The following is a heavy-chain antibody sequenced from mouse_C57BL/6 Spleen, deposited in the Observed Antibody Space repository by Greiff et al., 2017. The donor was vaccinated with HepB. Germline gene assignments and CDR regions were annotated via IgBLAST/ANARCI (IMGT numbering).Heavy chain of an antibody. CDR3: ARVGITTPGDFDY. J-gene: IGHJ2*01. D-gene: IGHD1-1*01. CDR1: GFNIKDYY. V-gene: IGHV14-2*01. Sequence: EVKVEESGAELVKPGASVKLSCTASGFNIKDYYMHWVKQRTEQGLEWIGRIDPEDGETKYAPKFQGKATITADTSSNTAYLQLSSLTSEDTAVYYCARVGITTPGDFDYWGQGTTLTVSS. CDR2: IDPEDGET.